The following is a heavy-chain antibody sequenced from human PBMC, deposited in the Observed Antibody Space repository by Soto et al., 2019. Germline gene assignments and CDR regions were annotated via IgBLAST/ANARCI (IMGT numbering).Heavy chain of an antibody. Sequence: SVKVSCKASGYTFTGYYMHWVRQAPGQGLEWMGWINPNSGGTNYAQKFQGWVTMTRDTSISTAYMELSRLRSDDTAVYYCARDVCSMITFGGVIGSPGAVDIRGQGTMVTVS. V-gene: IGHV1-2*04. CDR2: INPNSGGT. CDR1: GYTFTGYY. J-gene: IGHJ3*02. CDR3: ARDVCSMITFGGVIGSPGAVDI. D-gene: IGHD3-16*02.